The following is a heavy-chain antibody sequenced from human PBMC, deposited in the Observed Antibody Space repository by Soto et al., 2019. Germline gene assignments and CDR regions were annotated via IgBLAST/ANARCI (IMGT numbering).Heavy chain of an antibody. CDR3: ARLGFLLQDDIVVVTETAGGYYYYGMDV. V-gene: IGHV4-4*07. CDR2: IYTSGST. D-gene: IGHD2-21*02. CDR1: GGSISSYY. J-gene: IGHJ6*02. Sequence: KPSETLSLTCTVSGGSISSYYWSWIRQPAGKGLEWIGRIYTSGSTNYNPSLKSRVTMSVDTSKNQFSLKLSSVTAADTAVYYCARLGFLLQDDIVVVTETAGGYYYYGMDVWGQGTTVTVSS.